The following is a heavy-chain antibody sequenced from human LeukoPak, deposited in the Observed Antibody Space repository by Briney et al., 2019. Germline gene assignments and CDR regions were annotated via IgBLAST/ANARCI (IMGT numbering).Heavy chain of an antibody. J-gene: IGHJ3*02. Sequence: SETLSLTCTVSGGSISSYYWSWIRQPPGKGLEWIGYIYYSGSTNYNPSLKSRVTISVDTSKNQFFLKLSSVTAADTAVYYCARGPYCSSTSCSIAGAFDIWGQGTMVTVSS. CDR1: GGSISSYY. V-gene: IGHV4-59*01. D-gene: IGHD2-2*01. CDR3: ARGPYCSSTSCSIAGAFDI. CDR2: IYYSGST.